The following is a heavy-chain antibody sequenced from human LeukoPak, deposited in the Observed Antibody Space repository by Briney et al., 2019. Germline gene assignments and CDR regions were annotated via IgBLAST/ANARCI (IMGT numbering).Heavy chain of an antibody. Sequence: GGSLRLSCAASGFTFSSYAMSWVRQAPGKGLEWVSAISGSGGSTYYADSVKGRFTISRDNSKNTLYLQMNSLKAEDTAVYYCAKLWFGELTNPNWFDPWGQGTLVTVSS. CDR1: GFTFSSYA. CDR3: AKLWFGELTNPNWFDP. D-gene: IGHD3-10*01. J-gene: IGHJ5*02. CDR2: ISGSGGST. V-gene: IGHV3-23*01.